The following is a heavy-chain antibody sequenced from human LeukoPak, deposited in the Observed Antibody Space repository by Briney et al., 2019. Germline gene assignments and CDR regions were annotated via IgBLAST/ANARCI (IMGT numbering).Heavy chain of an antibody. V-gene: IGHV4-34*01. J-gene: IGHJ4*02. D-gene: IGHD2-8*01. Sequence: SETLSLTCGVYGGSFSGYYWTWIRQSPGMGLEWIGEIIHSGSTNYNPSLTSRVTISVDTSKKQFSLELSSVTAADTAVCYYARGILVTVYAAFDWWGQGTLVTVSS. CDR3: ARGILVTVYAAFDW. CDR2: IIHSGST. CDR1: GGSFSGYY.